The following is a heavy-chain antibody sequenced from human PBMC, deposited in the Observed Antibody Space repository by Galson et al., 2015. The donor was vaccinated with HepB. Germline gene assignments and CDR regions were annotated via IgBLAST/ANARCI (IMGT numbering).Heavy chain of an antibody. CDR1: GFTFSSYA. J-gene: IGHJ4*02. CDR3: AKDWGYGSALYYFDY. CDR2: ISGSGGST. Sequence: SLRLSCAASGFTFSSYAMSWVRQAPGKGLEWVSAISGSGGSTYYADSVKGRFTISRDNSKNTLYLQMNSLRAEDTAVYYCAKDWGYGSALYYFDYWGQGTLVTVSS. V-gene: IGHV3-23*01. D-gene: IGHD3-10*01.